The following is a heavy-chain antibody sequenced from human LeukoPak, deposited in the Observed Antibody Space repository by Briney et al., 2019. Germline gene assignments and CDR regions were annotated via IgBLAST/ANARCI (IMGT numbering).Heavy chain of an antibody. CDR1: GFTFSSYS. D-gene: IGHD6-19*01. J-gene: IGHJ6*03. CDR2: ISSSSSTI. CDR3: ARDSSGWSSNYYYYYMDV. V-gene: IGHV3-48*01. Sequence: PGGSLRLSCAASGFTFSSYSMNWVRQAPGKGLEWVSYISSSSSTIYYADSVKGRFTISRDNAKNSLYLQMNSLRAEDTAVYYCARDSSGWSSNYYYYYMDVWGKGTTVTVSS.